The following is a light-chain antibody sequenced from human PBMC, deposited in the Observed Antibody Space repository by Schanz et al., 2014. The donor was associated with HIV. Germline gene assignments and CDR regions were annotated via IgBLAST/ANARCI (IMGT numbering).Light chain of an antibody. J-gene: IGLJ2*01. CDR3: ASWDDSLSGVV. CDR2: ETN. Sequence: QSVLTQPPSASATPGQRVTISFSGSSSNIGGNYVFWYQQVPGTAPKLLIYETNQRPSEVPDRFSGSMSGTSASLAISGLRSEDEADYYCASWDDSLSGVVFGGGTKLTVL. CDR1: SSNIGGNY. V-gene: IGLV1-47*01.